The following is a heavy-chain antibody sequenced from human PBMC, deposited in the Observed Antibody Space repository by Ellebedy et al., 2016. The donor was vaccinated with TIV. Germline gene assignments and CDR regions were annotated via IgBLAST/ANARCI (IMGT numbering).Heavy chain of an antibody. CDR3: ARDPGYYYYGMDV. Sequence: GESLKISCAASGFTFSTYSMNWVRQAPGKGLEWVSYISSSSITIYYADSVKGRFTISRDNAKNSLYLQMNSLRDEDTAVYYCARDPGYYYYGMDVWGQGTTVTVSS. CDR1: GFTFSTYS. J-gene: IGHJ6*02. CDR2: ISSSSITI. V-gene: IGHV3-48*02.